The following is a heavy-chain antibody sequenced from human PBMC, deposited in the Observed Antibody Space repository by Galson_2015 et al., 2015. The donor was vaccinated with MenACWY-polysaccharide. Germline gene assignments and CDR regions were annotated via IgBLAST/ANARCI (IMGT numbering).Heavy chain of an antibody. J-gene: IGHJ6*02. CDR3: ARGHYGLDV. Sequence: SLRLSCAASGFSLGAWYMSWIRQAPGKGLEWLSYISKSGDSMYYADSVKGRFTISRDNARNSLYLQVNSLEAEDTAIYYCARGHYGLDVWGQGTTVTVSS. CDR2: ISKSGDSM. V-gene: IGHV3-11*01. CDR1: GFSLGAWY.